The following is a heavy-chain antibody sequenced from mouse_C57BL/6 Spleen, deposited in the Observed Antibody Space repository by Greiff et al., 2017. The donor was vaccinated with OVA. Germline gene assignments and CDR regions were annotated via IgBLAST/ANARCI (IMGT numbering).Heavy chain of an antibody. CDR3: TTPYYGSSYNWYFDV. CDR1: GFNIKDYY. CDR2: IDPEDGDT. D-gene: IGHD1-1*01. J-gene: IGHJ1*03. V-gene: IGHV14-1*01. Sequence: VQLKQSGAELVRPGASVKLSCTASGFNIKDYYMHWVKQRPEQGLEWIGRIDPEDGDTEYAPKFQGKATMTADPSSNTAYLQLSSLTSEDTAVYYCTTPYYGSSYNWYFDVWGTGTTVTVSS.